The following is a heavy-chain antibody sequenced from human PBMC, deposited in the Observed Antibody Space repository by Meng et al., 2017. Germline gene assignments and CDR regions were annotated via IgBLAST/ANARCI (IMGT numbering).Heavy chain of an antibody. D-gene: IGHD6-6*01. CDR3: ARESMYNWFDP. Sequence: VQLVESGGGLVKPGGSLSLSCAASGFTVSSNYMSWVRQAPGKGLEWVSVIYSGGSTYYADSVKGRFTISRDNSKNTLYLQMNSLRAEDTAVYYCARESMYNWFDPWGQGTLVTVSS. CDR2: IYSGGST. CDR1: GFTVSSNY. J-gene: IGHJ5*02. V-gene: IGHV3-66*02.